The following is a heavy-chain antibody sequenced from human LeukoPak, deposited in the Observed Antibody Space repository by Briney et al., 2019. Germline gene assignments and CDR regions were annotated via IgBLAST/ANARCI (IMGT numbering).Heavy chain of an antibody. CDR1: GYTFTGYY. CDR2: INPNNGGT. J-gene: IGHJ4*02. V-gene: IGHV1-2*02. Sequence: ASVKVSCKSSGYTFTGYYIHWVRQAPGQGLEWMGWINPNNGGTNFAQKFQGRVTMTRDTSISTAYVELSRVTYDDTAVYYCARGYSDGWYIAYWGQGTPVTVSS. D-gene: IGHD6-19*01. CDR3: ARGYSDGWYIAY.